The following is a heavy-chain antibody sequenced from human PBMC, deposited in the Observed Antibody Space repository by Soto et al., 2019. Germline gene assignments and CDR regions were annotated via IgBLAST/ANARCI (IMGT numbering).Heavy chain of an antibody. D-gene: IGHD3-16*02. J-gene: IGHJ4*02. CDR2: ISASGGST. Sequence: PGGSLRLSCVASGFTSSSCAMRWVRQAPGKGLEWVSGISASGGSTYYADSVKGRFTISRDNSKNTFYLQMNSLRAEDTAVYYCAKYRQRDRRYLLAHSAQGTLVTVSS. CDR1: GFTSSSCA. V-gene: IGHV3-23*01. CDR3: AKYRQRDRRYLLAH.